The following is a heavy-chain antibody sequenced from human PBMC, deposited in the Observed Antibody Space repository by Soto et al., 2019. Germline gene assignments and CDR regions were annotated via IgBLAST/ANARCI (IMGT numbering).Heavy chain of an antibody. V-gene: IGHV3-53*01. J-gene: IGHJ4*02. CDR1: GFTVSTNY. CDR3: ARASIAAAGYYFDY. D-gene: IGHD6-13*01. CDR2: IYSGGST. Sequence: GGFLRLSCAASGFTVSTNYMSWVRQAPGKGLEWVSVIYSGGSTYYADSVKGRFTISRDNSKNTLYLQMNSLRAEDTAVYYCARASIAAAGYYFDYWGQGTLVTVSS.